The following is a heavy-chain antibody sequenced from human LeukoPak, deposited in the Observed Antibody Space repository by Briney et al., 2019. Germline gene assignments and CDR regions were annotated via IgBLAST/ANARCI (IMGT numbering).Heavy chain of an antibody. CDR3: ASFYCSGGSCYQYYYYYYMDV. CDR1: GGSISSRSYY. Sequence: SETLSLTCTVSGGSISSRSYYWGWIRQPPGKGLEWIGIIYYSGSTYSNLSLRSRVTISVDTSKNQFSLKLSSVTAADTAVYYCASFYCSGGSCYQYYYYYYMDVWGKGTTVTISS. V-gene: IGHV4-39*01. J-gene: IGHJ6*03. D-gene: IGHD2-15*01. CDR2: IYYSGST.